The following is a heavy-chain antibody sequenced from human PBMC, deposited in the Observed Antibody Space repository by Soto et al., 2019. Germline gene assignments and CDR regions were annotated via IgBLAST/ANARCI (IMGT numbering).Heavy chain of an antibody. V-gene: IGHV4-34*01. Sequence: SETLSLTCAVYGGSFNNYYWSWIRQSPGKGLEWIGEINDSGSTNYNPSLKSRVTISVDTSKNQFSLKLSSVTAADTAVYYCARVRSSGYRSFDYRGQGTLVTVSS. CDR1: GGSFNNYY. CDR3: ARVRSSGYRSFDY. CDR2: INDSGST. D-gene: IGHD3-22*01. J-gene: IGHJ4*02.